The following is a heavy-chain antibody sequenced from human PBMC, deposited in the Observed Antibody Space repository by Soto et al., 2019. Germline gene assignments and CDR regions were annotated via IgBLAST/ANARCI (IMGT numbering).Heavy chain of an antibody. J-gene: IGHJ5*02. CDR2: ISGSGGST. V-gene: IGHV3-23*01. Sequence: EVQLLESGGGLVQPGGSLRLSCAASGFTFSSYAMSWVRQAPGKGLEWVSAISGSGGSTYYADSVKGRFTISRDNSKNTLYLQMNSLRAEDTAVYYCAKGTAVISGWYGERDWFDPWGQGTLVTVS. CDR3: AKGTAVISGWYGERDWFDP. D-gene: IGHD6-19*01. CDR1: GFTFSSYA.